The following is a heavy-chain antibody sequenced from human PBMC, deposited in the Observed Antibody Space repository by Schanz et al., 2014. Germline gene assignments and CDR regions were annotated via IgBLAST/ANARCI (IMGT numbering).Heavy chain of an antibody. V-gene: IGHV3-74*01. D-gene: IGHD3-16*01. CDR3: AREFCPSRNDLVSGFDP. J-gene: IGHJ5*02. CDR1: GFSITNYW. CDR2: INSDGSST. Sequence: EVQLVESGGGLVQPGGSLRLSCAASGFSITNYWMHWVRQTPGKGLLWISHINSDGSSTSYADSVKGRFTISRDNAKNTLYLQMNSLRVEDTAVYYCAREFCPSRNDLVSGFDPWGRGTLVTVSS.